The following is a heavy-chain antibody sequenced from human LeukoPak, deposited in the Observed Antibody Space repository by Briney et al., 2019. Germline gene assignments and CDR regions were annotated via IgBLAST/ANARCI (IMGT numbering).Heavy chain of an antibody. D-gene: IGHD7-27*01. CDR1: GFTFSSYG. CDR2: ISYDGSNE. V-gene: IGHV3-30*18. CDR3: AKDGNWGSRAFDI. J-gene: IGHJ3*02. Sequence: GGSLRLSCAASGFTFSSYGMHWVRQAPGKGLEWVAIISYDGSNENYADSVKGRFTISRDNSKNTLYLQMNSLRAEDTAVYFCAKDGNWGSRAFDIWGQGTMVTVSS.